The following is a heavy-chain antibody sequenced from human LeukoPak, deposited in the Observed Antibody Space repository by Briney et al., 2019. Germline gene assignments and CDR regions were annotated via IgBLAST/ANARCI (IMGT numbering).Heavy chain of an antibody. V-gene: IGHV3-48*01. CDR2: ISDRSTTI. Sequence: TGGSLRLSCAASGFTVSSNYMSWVRQAPGKGLEWFSHISDRSTTIYYADSVKGRFTISRDNARYSLYLQMDSLRAEDTAVYYCARVPYSSGWYSFFDHWGQGALVTVSS. J-gene: IGHJ4*02. CDR3: ARVPYSSGWYSFFDH. CDR1: GFTVSSNY. D-gene: IGHD6-19*01.